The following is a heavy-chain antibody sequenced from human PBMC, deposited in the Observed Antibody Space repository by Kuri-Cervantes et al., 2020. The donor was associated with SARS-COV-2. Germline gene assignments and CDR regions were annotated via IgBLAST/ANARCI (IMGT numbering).Heavy chain of an antibody. CDR1: GFTFSSYS. Sequence: GGSLRLSCAASGFTFSSYSMNWVRQAPGKGLEWVSSISSSSSYIYYADSVKGRFTISRDNAKNSLYLQMNSLRAEDTAVYYCAAQGTIYYYDTLWGQGTLVTVSS. CDR2: ISSSSSYI. CDR3: AAQGTIYYYDTL. V-gene: IGHV3-21*01. D-gene: IGHD3-22*01. J-gene: IGHJ4*02.